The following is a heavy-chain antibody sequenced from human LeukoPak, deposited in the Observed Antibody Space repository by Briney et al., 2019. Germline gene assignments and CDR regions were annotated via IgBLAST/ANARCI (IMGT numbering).Heavy chain of an antibody. CDR2: IIPIFGTA. V-gene: IGHV1-69*05. Sequence: SVKVSCKASGGTFSSYAISWVRQAPGQGLEWMGGIIPIFGTANYAQKFQGRVTITTDESTSTAYMELSSLRSEDTAVYYCARVQQLVNNWFDPWGPGTLVTVSS. D-gene: IGHD6-13*01. CDR1: GGTFSSYA. CDR3: ARVQQLVNNWFDP. J-gene: IGHJ5*02.